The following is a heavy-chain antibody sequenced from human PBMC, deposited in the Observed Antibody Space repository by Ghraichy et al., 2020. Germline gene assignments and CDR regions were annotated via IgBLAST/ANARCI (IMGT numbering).Heavy chain of an antibody. CDR1: GFTFSRFW. CDR3: ARDSDVDY. CDR2: IKQDGSEK. Sequence: SCAASGFTFSRFWMTWVRQAPGKGLEWVANIKQDGSEKFYVDSVKDRFTISRDNAKNSLYLQMNSLRAEDTAVYYCARDSDVDYWGQGTLVTVSS. V-gene: IGHV3-7*03. J-gene: IGHJ4*02.